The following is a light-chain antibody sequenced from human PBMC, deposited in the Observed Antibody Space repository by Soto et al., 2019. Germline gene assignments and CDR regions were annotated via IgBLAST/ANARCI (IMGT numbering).Light chain of an antibody. CDR1: SSDVGGYNY. CDR2: DVS. J-gene: IGLJ1*01. CDR3: SSYTRSSFYV. Sequence: QSALTQPASVSGSPGQSITISCTGTSSDVGGYNYVSWYQQHPGKAPKLMIYDVSNRPSGVSNRFSGSKSGNTASLTISGLQAADEADYYCSSYTRSSFYVFGTGTKVTVL. V-gene: IGLV2-14*01.